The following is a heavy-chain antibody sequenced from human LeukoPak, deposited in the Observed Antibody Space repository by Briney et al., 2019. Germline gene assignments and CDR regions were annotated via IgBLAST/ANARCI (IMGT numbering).Heavy chain of an antibody. CDR3: ARDLGSGSTIDAFDI. CDR1: GFTFSSYN. Sequence: PGGSLRLSCAASGFTFSSYNMNWVRQAPGKGLEWVSSISTSSSYIYYADSVKGRFTISRDNTKNSLYLQTNSLRDEDTAVYFCARDLGSGSTIDAFDIWGQGTMVTVSS. CDR2: ISTSSSYI. J-gene: IGHJ3*02. V-gene: IGHV3-21*01. D-gene: IGHD1-26*01.